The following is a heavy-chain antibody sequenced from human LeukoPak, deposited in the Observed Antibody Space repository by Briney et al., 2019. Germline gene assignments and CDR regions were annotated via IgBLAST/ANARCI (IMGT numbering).Heavy chain of an antibody. CDR3: ATRRYSGSPNYFDP. CDR2: VHLGNSDI. J-gene: IGHJ5*02. CDR1: GHSFHNYW. V-gene: IGHV5-51*01. D-gene: IGHD1-26*01. Sequence: GESLKISCKASGHSFHNYWLGWVRQMPGKGLEWMGLVHLGNSDIQYSPSFQGQVTISVDTSITTAYLYWRSLKASDTAMYYCATRRYSGSPNYFDPWGQGTLVTVSS.